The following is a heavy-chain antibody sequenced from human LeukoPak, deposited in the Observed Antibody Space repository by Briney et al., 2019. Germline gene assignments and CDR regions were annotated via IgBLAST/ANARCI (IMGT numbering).Heavy chain of an antibody. V-gene: IGHV3-23*01. J-gene: IGHJ1*01. Sequence: GGSPRLSCAASGFTLSSYAMSWVRQAPGKGLEWVSAISASGGSTYYADSVKGRFTISRDNSKNTLYLQMNSLRAEDTAVYYCAKDHSSGWQDKYFQHWGQGTLVAVSS. CDR2: ISASGGST. CDR3: AKDHSSGWQDKYFQH. CDR1: GFTLSSYA. D-gene: IGHD6-19*01.